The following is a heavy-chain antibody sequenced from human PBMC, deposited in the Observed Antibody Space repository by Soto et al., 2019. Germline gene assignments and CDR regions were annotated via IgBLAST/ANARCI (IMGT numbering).Heavy chain of an antibody. D-gene: IGHD3-10*01. CDR1: GGSISSYY. J-gene: IGHJ4*02. CDR3: ARVSPRGGSGER. Sequence: SETLSLTCTVSGGSISSYYWSWIRQPPGKGLEWIGYIYYSGSTNYNPSLKSRVTISVDTSKNQFSLKLSSVTVADTAVYYCARVSPRGGSGERWGQGTLVTVSS. V-gene: IGHV4-59*01. CDR2: IYYSGST.